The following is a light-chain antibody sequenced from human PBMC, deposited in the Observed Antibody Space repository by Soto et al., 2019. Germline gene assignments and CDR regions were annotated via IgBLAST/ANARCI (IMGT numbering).Light chain of an antibody. J-gene: IGKJ1*01. CDR3: QQSYNTPQT. CDR2: ATD. Sequence: QMTHSPSSLSASVGDRVTITCRASQSITNYLNWYQQKSGKAPKLRIYATDTLPSGVPSRFSGTGSETDYTLTISSLQPEDFATYYCQQSYNTPQTFGQGTKVAIK. CDR1: QSITNY. V-gene: IGKV1-39*01.